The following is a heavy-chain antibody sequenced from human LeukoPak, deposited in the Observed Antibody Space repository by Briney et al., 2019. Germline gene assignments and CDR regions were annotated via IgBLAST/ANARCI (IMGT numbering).Heavy chain of an antibody. V-gene: IGHV1-2*02. Sequence: ASVKVSCKASGYTFTGYYMHWVRQAPGQGLEWMGWINPNSGGTNYAQKFQGRVTMTRDTSISTAYMELSRLRSDDTAVYYCARDAAADRFNWFDPWGQGTLVTVSS. J-gene: IGHJ5*02. CDR2: INPNSGGT. CDR3: ARDAAADRFNWFDP. CDR1: GYTFTGYY. D-gene: IGHD6-13*01.